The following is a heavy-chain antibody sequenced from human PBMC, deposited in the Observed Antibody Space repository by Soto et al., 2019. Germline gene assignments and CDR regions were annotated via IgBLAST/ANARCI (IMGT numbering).Heavy chain of an antibody. V-gene: IGHV1-18*01. CDR2: ISAYNGNT. J-gene: IGHJ4*01. Sequence: ASVKVSCKASGYTFTSYGISWVRQAPGQGLEWMGWISAYNGNTNYAQKLQGRVTMTTDTSTSTAYMELRSLRSDDTAVYYCARDQSYDILTGYSSFDPAFDYWG. D-gene: IGHD3-9*01. CDR3: ARDQSYDILTGYSSFDPAFDY. CDR1: GYTFTSYG.